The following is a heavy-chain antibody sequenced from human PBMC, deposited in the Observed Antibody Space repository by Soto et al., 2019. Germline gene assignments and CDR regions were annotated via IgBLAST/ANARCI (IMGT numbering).Heavy chain of an antibody. CDR3: ARVGCSSTSCYKDYYYYGMDV. D-gene: IGHD2-2*02. J-gene: IGHJ6*02. CDR2: INPNSGGT. V-gene: IGHV1-2*02. Sequence: VSVTVSCKASGYTFTGYYMHWVRQTHVQVLEQMGWINPNSGGTNYAQKFQGRVTMTRDTSISTAYMELSRLRSDDTAVYYCARVGCSSTSCYKDYYYYGMDVWGQGTTVTVAS. CDR1: GYTFTGYY.